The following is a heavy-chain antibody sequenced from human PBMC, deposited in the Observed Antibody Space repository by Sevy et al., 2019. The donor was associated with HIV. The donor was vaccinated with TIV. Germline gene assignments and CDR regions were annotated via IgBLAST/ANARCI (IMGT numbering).Heavy chain of an antibody. CDR2: INHSGST. V-gene: IGHV4-34*01. CDR3: ARAARGDTDYHYGMDV. J-gene: IGHJ6*02. Sequence: SETLSLTCAVYGGSFSGYYWSWIRQPPGKGLEWIGEINHSGSTNYNPSLKSRVTISVDTSKNQFSLKLSSVTAADTAVYYCARAARGDTDYHYGMDVWGQGTTVTVSS. D-gene: IGHD2-21*01. CDR1: GGSFSGYY.